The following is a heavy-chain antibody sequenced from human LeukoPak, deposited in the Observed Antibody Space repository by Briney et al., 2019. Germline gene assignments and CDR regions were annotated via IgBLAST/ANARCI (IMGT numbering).Heavy chain of an antibody. D-gene: IGHD3-3*01. CDR1: GGSISGSSYY. J-gene: IGHJ4*02. V-gene: IGHV4-61*02. CDR3: ASSDFWSGYYTRFDY. Sequence: SQTLSLTCTVSGGSISGSSYYWSWIRQPAGKGLEWIGRIYTSGSTNYNPSLKSRVTISVDTSKNQFSLKLSSVTAADTAVYYCASSDFWSGYYTRFDYWGQGTLVTVSS. CDR2: IYTSGST.